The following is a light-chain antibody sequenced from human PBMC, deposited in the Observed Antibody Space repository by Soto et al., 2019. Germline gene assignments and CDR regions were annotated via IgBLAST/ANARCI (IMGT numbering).Light chain of an antibody. V-gene: IGKV3-15*01. Sequence: EIVMTQSPATLSVSPVERATLSCRASQSVSSNLAWYQQKPGQAPRLLISGASARATGIPARFSGSGSGTDFTLTVSSLQSEDFAVYYCQQYNNWPITFGGGTTVEIK. CDR3: QQYNNWPIT. CDR2: GAS. J-gene: IGKJ4*01. CDR1: QSVSSN.